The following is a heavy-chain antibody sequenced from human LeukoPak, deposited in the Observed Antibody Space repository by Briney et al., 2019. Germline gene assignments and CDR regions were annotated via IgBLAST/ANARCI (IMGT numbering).Heavy chain of an antibody. CDR3: ARGGYSLGWYGWGYMDV. D-gene: IGHD6-19*01. Sequence: SETLSLTCTVSGGSISIYYWSWIRQSPGKGLEWIGFLYDSGSTSYNPPLKRRVTISIDTSKSQFSLKLSSVSAADTAVYYCARGGYSLGWYGWGYMDVWGKGTTVTVSS. CDR2: LYDSGST. J-gene: IGHJ6*03. V-gene: IGHV4-59*01. CDR1: GGSISIYY.